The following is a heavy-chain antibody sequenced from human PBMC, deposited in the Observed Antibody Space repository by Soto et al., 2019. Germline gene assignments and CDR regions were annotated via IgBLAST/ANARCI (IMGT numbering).Heavy chain of an antibody. Sequence: PGGSLRLSCAAPGFPFSSYAMHWVRQAPGKGLEWVAVISYDGSNKYYADSVKGRFTNSRDNSKNTLYLQMNSLRAEDTAVYYCATLYGDYVKVDYYYYGMDVWGQGTTVTVSS. D-gene: IGHD4-17*01. CDR1: GFPFSSYA. CDR3: ATLYGDYVKVDYYYYGMDV. CDR2: ISYDGSNK. J-gene: IGHJ6*02. V-gene: IGHV3-30-3*01.